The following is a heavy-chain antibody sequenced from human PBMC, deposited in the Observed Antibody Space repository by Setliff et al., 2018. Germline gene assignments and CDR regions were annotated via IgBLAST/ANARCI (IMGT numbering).Heavy chain of an antibody. CDR3: ARDKPFDD. Sequence: SETLSLTCTVSGTSIGETSSYWGWVRQPPGKGLEWIGTIFYTGSTYYNPSLQSRLTMSVDTTKNQFSLQLSSVTAADTAVYFCARDKPFDDWGQGFLVTVSS. CDR2: IFYTGST. CDR1: GTSIGETSSY. J-gene: IGHJ4*02. V-gene: IGHV4-39*07.